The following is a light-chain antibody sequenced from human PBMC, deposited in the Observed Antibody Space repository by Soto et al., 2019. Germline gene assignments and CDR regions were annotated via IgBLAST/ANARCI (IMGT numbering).Light chain of an antibody. V-gene: IGKV3-20*01. CDR3: QQFSSYPLT. J-gene: IGKJ4*01. CDR1: QSVGGN. CDR2: DAS. Sequence: EIVLTQSPGSLSLSPGDRATLSCRASQSVGGNVAWYQQIPGQPPRLLIYDASSRATGIPDRFSGGGSGTDFTLTISRLEPEDFAVYYCQQFSSYPLTFGGGTKVDIK.